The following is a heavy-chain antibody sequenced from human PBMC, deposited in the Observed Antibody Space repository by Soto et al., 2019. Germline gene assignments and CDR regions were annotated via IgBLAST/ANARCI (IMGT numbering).Heavy chain of an antibody. V-gene: IGHV3-30-3*01. CDR1: GFTFSSYA. Sequence: QVQLVESGGGVVQPGRSLRLSCAASGFTFSSYAMHWVRQAPGKGLEWVAVISYDGSNKYYADSVKGRFTISRDNSKNTLYLQMNSLRAEDTAVYYCARPDQYSSGWDGLGYWGQGTLVTVSS. J-gene: IGHJ4*02. CDR3: ARPDQYSSGWDGLGY. D-gene: IGHD6-19*01. CDR2: ISYDGSNK.